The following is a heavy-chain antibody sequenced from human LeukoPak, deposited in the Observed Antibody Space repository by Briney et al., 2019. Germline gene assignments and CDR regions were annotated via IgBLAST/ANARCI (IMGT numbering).Heavy chain of an antibody. D-gene: IGHD3-22*01. CDR3: ARHLISDYYDSSGYYYPFDF. V-gene: IGHV4-38-2*02. Sequence: SETLSLTCTVSGYSISSGYYWGWIRQPPGKGLEWIGSIYHSGSTYYNPSLKSRVTISVDTSKNQFSLKLSSVTAADTAVYSCARHLISDYYDSSGYYYPFDFWGQGTLVTVSS. CDR1: GYSISSGYY. CDR2: IYHSGST. J-gene: IGHJ4*02.